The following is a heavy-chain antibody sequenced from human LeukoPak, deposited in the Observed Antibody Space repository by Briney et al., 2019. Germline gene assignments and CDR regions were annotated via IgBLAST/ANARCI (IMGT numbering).Heavy chain of an antibody. Sequence: PGGSLRLSCAASGFTFSNAWMTWVRQAPGKGLEWVGRIKSTRDGGTIDYAAPVKGRFTISRDDSKDTLYLQMNSLKIEDAAVYYCTTVGSAWNLDYWGQGTLVTVSS. CDR2: IKSTRDGGTI. D-gene: IGHD1-1*01. J-gene: IGHJ4*02. V-gene: IGHV3-15*01. CDR1: GFTFSNAW. CDR3: TTVGSAWNLDY.